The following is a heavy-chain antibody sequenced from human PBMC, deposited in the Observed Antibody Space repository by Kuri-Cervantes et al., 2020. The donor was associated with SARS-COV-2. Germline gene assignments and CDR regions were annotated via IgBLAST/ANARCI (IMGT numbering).Heavy chain of an antibody. CDR2: IKQDGSEK. J-gene: IGHJ4*02. D-gene: IGHD4-17*01. CDR1: GFTFSSYW. V-gene: IGHV3-7*05. Sequence: ETLSLTCAASGFTFSSYWMSWVRQAPGKGLEWVANIKQDGSEKYYVDSVKGRFTISRDNAKNSLYLQMNSLRSEDTAVYYCARATTGRERVFDYWGQGTLVAVSS. CDR3: ARATTGRERVFDY.